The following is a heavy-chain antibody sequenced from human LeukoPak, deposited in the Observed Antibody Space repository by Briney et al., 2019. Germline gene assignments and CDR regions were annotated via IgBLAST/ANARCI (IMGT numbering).Heavy chain of an antibody. CDR3: ARVDTAMALPFDY. CDR1: GGSISSYY. V-gene: IGHV4-59*12. CDR2: IYYSGST. J-gene: IGHJ4*02. D-gene: IGHD5-18*01. Sequence: SETLSLTCTVSGGSISSYYWSWIRQPPGKGLEWIGYIYYSGSTNYNPSLKSRVTISVDTSKNQFSLKLSSVTAADTAVYYCARVDTAMALPFDYWGQGTLVTVSS.